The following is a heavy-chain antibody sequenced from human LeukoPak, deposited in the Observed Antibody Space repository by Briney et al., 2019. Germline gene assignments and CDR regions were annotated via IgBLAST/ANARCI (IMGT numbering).Heavy chain of an antibody. CDR1: GGTFSSYA. Sequence: SVKVSCKASGGTFSSYAISWVRQAPGQGLEWMGRVIPILGIANYAQKFQGRVTFTADKSTSTAYMELSSLRSEDTAVYYCARSGVGGYGDLRFDPWGQGTLVTVSS. V-gene: IGHV1-69*04. CDR2: VIPILGIA. D-gene: IGHD4-17*01. CDR3: ARSGVGGYGDLRFDP. J-gene: IGHJ5*02.